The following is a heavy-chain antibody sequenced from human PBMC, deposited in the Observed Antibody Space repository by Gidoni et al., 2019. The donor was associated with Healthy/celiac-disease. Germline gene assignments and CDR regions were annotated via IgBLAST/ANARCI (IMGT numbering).Heavy chain of an antibody. D-gene: IGHD5-18*01. J-gene: IGHJ3*02. CDR3: ARGVQLWSQDDAFDI. CDR1: GFTFSSYA. Sequence: QVQRVESGGGVVQHGRSLRLSCAASGFTFSSYAMHWVRQAPGKGLEWVAVISYDGSNTSYADSVKGRFTISRDNSKNTLYLQMNSLRAEDTAVYYCARGVQLWSQDDAFDIWGQGTMVTVSS. CDR2: ISYDGSNT. V-gene: IGHV3-30-3*01.